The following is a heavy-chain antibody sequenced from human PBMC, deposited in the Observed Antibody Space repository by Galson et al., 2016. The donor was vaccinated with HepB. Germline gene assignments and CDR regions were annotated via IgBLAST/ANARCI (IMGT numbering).Heavy chain of an antibody. CDR1: GFTFSSYS. J-gene: IGHJ4*02. CDR3: AKVPPDYGDAG. CDR2: ISGSGGST. D-gene: IGHD4-17*01. Sequence: SLRLSCAASGFTFSSYSMSWVRQAPGKGLEWVSGISGSGGSTYYADSVKGRFTISRDNSKNTLYLQMNSLRAEDTAVDYCAKVPPDYGDAGWGQGTLVTVSS. V-gene: IGHV3-23*01.